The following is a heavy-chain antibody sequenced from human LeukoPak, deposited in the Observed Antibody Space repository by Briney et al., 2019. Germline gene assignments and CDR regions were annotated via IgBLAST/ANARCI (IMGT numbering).Heavy chain of an antibody. CDR2: INSRSTHT. Sequence: GGSLRLSCAGSGFTFSSDAMNWVRQAPGKGLEWVSSINSRSTHTAYADSVRGRFTISRDNGNNSLFLQMNSLGVDDTAIYFCARGGGSFSYWGQGVRVTVSS. CDR1: GFTFSSDA. J-gene: IGHJ4*02. CDR3: ARGGGSFSY. D-gene: IGHD2-15*01. V-gene: IGHV3-21*01.